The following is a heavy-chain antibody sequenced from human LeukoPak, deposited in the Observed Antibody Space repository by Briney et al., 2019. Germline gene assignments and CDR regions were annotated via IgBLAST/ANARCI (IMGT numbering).Heavy chain of an antibody. J-gene: IGHJ4*02. CDR2: INPNSGGA. CDR3: ARDQALGATTTYFDY. CDR1: GYTFTGYY. D-gene: IGHD1-26*01. Sequence: ASVKVSCKASGYTFTGYYMHWVRQAPGQGLEWMGWINPNSGGAKYAQNFQGRVIMTTDTSISTAYMELTSLRSDDTAVYYCARDQALGATTTYFDYWGQGTLVTVSS. V-gene: IGHV1-2*02.